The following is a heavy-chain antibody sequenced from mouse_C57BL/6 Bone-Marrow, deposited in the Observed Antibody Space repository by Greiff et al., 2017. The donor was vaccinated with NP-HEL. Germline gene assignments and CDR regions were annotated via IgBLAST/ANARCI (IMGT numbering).Heavy chain of an antibody. CDR3: ARSAFQMDY. Sequence: QVHVKQPGAELVKPGASVKMSCKASGYTFTSYWITWVKQRPGQGLEWIGDIYPGSGSTNYNEKFKSKATLTVDTSSSTAYMQLSSLTSEDSAVYYCARSAFQMDYWGQGTSVTVSS. CDR1: GYTFTSYW. V-gene: IGHV1-55*01. J-gene: IGHJ4*01. CDR2: IYPGSGST.